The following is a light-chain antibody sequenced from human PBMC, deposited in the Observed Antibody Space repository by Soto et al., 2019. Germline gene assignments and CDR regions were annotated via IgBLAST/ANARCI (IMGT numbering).Light chain of an antibody. J-gene: IGKJ4*01. V-gene: IGKV3-20*01. CDR2: RAS. CDR1: QSVSSSY. CDR3: QEYGICPFP. Sequence: SVSEEKVDTRSCSTSQSVSSSYLAWYQQKPGQAPKVLIYRASSRATGIPDRFSSSGSGTDFTLTIGVLESEDFAVYYCQEYGICPFPCGGGTKVDIK.